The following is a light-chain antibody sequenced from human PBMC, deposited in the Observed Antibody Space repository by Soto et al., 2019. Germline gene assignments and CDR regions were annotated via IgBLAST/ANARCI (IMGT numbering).Light chain of an antibody. J-gene: IGKJ1*01. CDR1: QSVSINY. Sequence: VLTQSQYALSLSPGERATLSRSASQSVSINYLAWYQQKPGQAPRLLIYGASNRATGIPDRFSGSGSGTDFTLTISRLEPEDFAVYYCQQYGSSGTFGQGTKVDIK. CDR3: QQYGSSGT. CDR2: GAS. V-gene: IGKV3-20*01.